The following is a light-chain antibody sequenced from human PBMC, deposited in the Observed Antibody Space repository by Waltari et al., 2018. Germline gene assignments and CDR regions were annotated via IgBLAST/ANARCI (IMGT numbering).Light chain of an antibody. CDR2: ANY. J-gene: IGLJ3*02. CDR1: SSNIGTNT. Sequence: QSVLTQPPSASGTPGQRLTISCSGSSSNIGTNTVTWYQQLPGTAPKPLIFANYHRPSGVPDRFSGSKSGTSASLVISGLQSEDEADYFCATWDDSLSGRVFGGGTKVTVL. V-gene: IGLV1-44*01. CDR3: ATWDDSLSGRV.